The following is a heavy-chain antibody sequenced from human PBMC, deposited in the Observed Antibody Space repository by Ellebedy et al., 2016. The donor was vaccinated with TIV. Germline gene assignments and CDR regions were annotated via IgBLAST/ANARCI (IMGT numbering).Heavy chain of an antibody. Sequence: PGGSLRLSCAASGFTFSSYAMSWVRQAPGKGLEWVSAISGSGGSTYYVDSVKGRFTISRDNSKNTLYLQMNSLRAEDTAVYYCAKQHLIVVVPAAMDFGYWGQGTLVTVSS. D-gene: IGHD2-2*01. CDR3: AKQHLIVVVPAAMDFGY. CDR2: ISGSGGST. V-gene: IGHV3-23*01. J-gene: IGHJ4*02. CDR1: GFTFSSYA.